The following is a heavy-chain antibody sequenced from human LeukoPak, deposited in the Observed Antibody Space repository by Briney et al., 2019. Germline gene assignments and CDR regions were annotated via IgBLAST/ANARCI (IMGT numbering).Heavy chain of an antibody. V-gene: IGHV4-59*08. D-gene: IGHD1-26*01. CDR3: ARHGRKSIVGATTPYFDC. CDR1: GGSISSYY. Sequence: SETLSLTCTVSGGSISSYYWSRIRQPPGKGLEWIGYIYYSGSTNYNPSLKSRVTISVDTSKNQFSLKLSSVTAADTAVYYCARHGRKSIVGATTPYFDCWGQGTLVTVSS. CDR2: IYYSGST. J-gene: IGHJ4*02.